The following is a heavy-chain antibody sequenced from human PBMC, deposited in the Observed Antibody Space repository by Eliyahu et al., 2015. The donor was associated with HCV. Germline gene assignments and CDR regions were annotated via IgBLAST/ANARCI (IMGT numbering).Heavy chain of an antibody. Sequence: QVQLQESGPGLVKPSQTLSLTCTVSGGSISXGSXYWSWIRXPAGKGLEWIGRIYXRGSTNYSPSLKSRVTISVDTSKNQFSLKLSSVTAADTAVYYCAREGWGMAVAGTSRYYYYGMDVWGQGTTVTVTS. CDR3: AREGWGMAVAGTSRYYYYGMDV. CDR1: GGSISXGSXY. J-gene: IGHJ6*02. D-gene: IGHD6-19*01. CDR2: IYXRGST. V-gene: IGHV4-61*02.